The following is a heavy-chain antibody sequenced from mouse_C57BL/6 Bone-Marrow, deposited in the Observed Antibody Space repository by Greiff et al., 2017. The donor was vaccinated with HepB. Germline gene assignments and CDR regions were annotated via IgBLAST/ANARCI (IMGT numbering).Heavy chain of an antibody. CDR2: IDPETGGT. CDR3: WYNYWYFDV. V-gene: IGHV1-15*01. Sequence: QVHVKQSGAELVRPGASVTLSCKASGYTFTDYEMHWVKQTPVHGLEWIGAIDPETGGTAYNQKFKGKAILTADKSSSTAYMELRSLTSEDSAVYLLWYNYWYFDVGGTGTTVTVSS. D-gene: IGHD2-10*01. CDR1: GYTFTDYE. J-gene: IGHJ1*03.